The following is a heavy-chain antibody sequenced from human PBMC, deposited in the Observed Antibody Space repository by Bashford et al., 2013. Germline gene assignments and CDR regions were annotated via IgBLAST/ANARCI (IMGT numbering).Heavy chain of an antibody. Sequence: SETLSLTCAGLWWVRSVVTTGAGSASPXGRGWSGLGKSIIVESTNYNPSLKSRVTISVDTSKNQFSLKLSSVTAADTAVYYCARIKAHYYGSGSQHGFDPWGQGTLVTVSS. J-gene: IGHJ5*02. CDR3: ARIKAHYYGSGSQHGFDP. D-gene: IGHD3-10*01. V-gene: IGHV4-34*01. CDR1: WVRSVVTT. CDR2: SIIVEST.